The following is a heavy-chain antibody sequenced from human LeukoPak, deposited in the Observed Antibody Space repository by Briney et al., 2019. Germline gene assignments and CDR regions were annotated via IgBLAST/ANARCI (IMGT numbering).Heavy chain of an antibody. Sequence: SETLSLTCTVSGGSRSSHYWSWIRQPPGKGLEWIGYMFDTGRTKDNPSLKSRVTLSADTSKNQFSLRLSSVTAADTAVYYCATIKRGSIFGYFDFWGQGILVTVSS. CDR2: MFDTGRT. CDR3: ATIKRGSIFGYFDF. V-gene: IGHV4-59*11. CDR1: GGSRSSHY. D-gene: IGHD5-18*01. J-gene: IGHJ4*01.